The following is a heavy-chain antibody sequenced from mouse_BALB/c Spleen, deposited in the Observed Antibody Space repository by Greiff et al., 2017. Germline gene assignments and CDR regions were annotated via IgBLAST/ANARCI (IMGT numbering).Heavy chain of an antibody. Sequence: DVKLVESGGGLVQPGGSRKLSCAASGFTFSSFGMHWVRQAPEKGLEWVAYISSGSSTIYYADTVKGRFTISRDNPKNTLFLQMTSLRSEDTAMYYCARSITTVVDYAMDYWGQGTSVTVSS. CDR3: ARSITTVVDYAMDY. CDR2: ISSGSSTI. J-gene: IGHJ4*01. D-gene: IGHD1-1*01. V-gene: IGHV5-17*02. CDR1: GFTFSSFG.